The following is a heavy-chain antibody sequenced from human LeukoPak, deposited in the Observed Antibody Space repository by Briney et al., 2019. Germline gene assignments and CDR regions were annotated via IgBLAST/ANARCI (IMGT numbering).Heavy chain of an antibody. CDR3: AGLPPRGYYYGMDV. CDR2: ISGSGGST. J-gene: IGHJ6*02. D-gene: IGHD2-15*01. Sequence: GGSLRLSCAASGFTFSGYAMSWVRQAPGKGLEWVSAISGSGGSTYYADPVKGRFTISRDNSKNTLYLQMNSLRAEDAAVYYCAGLPPRGYYYGMDVWGQGTTVTVSS. CDR1: GFTFSGYA. V-gene: IGHV3-23*01.